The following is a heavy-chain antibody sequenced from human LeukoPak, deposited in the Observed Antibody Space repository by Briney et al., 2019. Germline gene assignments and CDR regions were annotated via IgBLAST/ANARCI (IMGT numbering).Heavy chain of an antibody. D-gene: IGHD2-15*01. J-gene: IGHJ4*02. Sequence: GGSLRLSCAASGFTFSSYGMHWVRQAPGKGLEWVAVISYDGSNKYYADSVKGRFTVSRDNSKNTLYLQMNSLRAEDTAVYYCAKGYCSGGSCPPTLWGQGTLVTVSS. CDR1: GFTFSSYG. CDR2: ISYDGSNK. CDR3: AKGYCSGGSCPPTL. V-gene: IGHV3-30*18.